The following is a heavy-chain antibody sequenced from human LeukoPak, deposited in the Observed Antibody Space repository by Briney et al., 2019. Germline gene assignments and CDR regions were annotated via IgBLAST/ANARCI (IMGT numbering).Heavy chain of an antibody. Sequence: SETLSLTCAVYGGSFSGYYWSWIRQPPGKGLEWIGEINHSGSTNYNPSLKSRVTMLVDTSKNQFSLKLSSVTAADTALYYCARQGLLVNSRHFDYWGQGTLVTVSS. D-gene: IGHD6-13*01. CDR1: GGSFSGYY. J-gene: IGHJ4*02. V-gene: IGHV4-34*01. CDR2: INHSGST. CDR3: ARQGLLVNSRHFDY.